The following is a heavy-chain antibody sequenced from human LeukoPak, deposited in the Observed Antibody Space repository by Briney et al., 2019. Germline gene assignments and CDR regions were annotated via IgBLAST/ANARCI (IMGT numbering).Heavy chain of an antibody. CDR2: IYTSGST. J-gene: IGHJ4*02. CDR1: GYAITSGGFS. V-gene: IGHV4-61*02. CDR3: ARSGYYTDY. D-gene: IGHD3-3*01. Sequence: SETLSLTCTVSGYAITSGGFSWNWIRQPPGKGLEWIGRIYTSGSTNYNPSLKSRVTISVDTSKNQFSLKLSSVTAADTAVYYCARSGYYTDYWGQGTLVTVSS.